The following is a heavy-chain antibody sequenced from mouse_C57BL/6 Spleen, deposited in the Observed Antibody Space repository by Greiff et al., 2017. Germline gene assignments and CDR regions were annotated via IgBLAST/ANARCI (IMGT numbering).Heavy chain of an antibody. Sequence: EVKVVESGGGLVQSGRSLRLSCATSGFTFSDFDMEWVRQAPGKGLEWIAASRNNANDDTTEYSATVKGRFIVSRDTFQSILYLQMKALGAEDTDIYYCSCDAPFSNNPFACWGNGPLVSAS. CDR2: SRNNANDDTT. V-gene: IGHV7-1*01. CDR3: SCDAPFSNNPFAC. CDR1: GFTFSDFD. D-gene: IGHD2-5*01. J-gene: IGHJ3*01.